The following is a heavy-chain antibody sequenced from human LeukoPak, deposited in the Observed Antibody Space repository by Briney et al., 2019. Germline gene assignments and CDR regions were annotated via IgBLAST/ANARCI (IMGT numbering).Heavy chain of an antibody. Sequence: KVGASLQISCKGSGSSFSSYWIAWVRQLPGKGLEYMGIINPGNSDIRYSPSFQGQVTISADKSISPAYLEWSSLKASDTAMYYCARHLDGYNPFDYWGQGTPVTVSS. V-gene: IGHV5-51*01. CDR1: GSSFSSYW. CDR3: ARHLDGYNPFDY. CDR2: INPGNSDI. J-gene: IGHJ4*02. D-gene: IGHD5-24*01.